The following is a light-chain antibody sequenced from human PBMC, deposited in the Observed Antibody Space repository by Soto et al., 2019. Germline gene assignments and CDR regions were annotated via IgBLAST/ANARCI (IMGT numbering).Light chain of an antibody. V-gene: IGLV2-14*03. CDR2: DVS. J-gene: IGLJ2*01. CDR1: SSDIGAYNS. CDR3: ASYTTARIRV. Sequence: QSVLTQPASVSASPGQSITISCTGTSSDIGAYNSVSWYQPLPGKAPQLMIYDVSFRPSGISSRFSGSKSGNTASLTISGLRPDDDADYYCASYTTARIRVFGGGTQLTVL.